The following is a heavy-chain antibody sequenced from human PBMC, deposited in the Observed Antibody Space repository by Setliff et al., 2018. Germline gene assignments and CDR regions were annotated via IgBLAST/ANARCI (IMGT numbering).Heavy chain of an antibody. Sequence: LRLSCAASGFTFSSFWMSWVRQSPGKGLEWVANINQDGSGKYYVDSVKGRFTISRDNAQKTLYLHMNNLRADDTAVFYCVPGRGSWGQGALVTVSS. CDR3: VPGRGS. D-gene: IGHD6-25*01. J-gene: IGHJ5*02. CDR2: INQDGSGK. V-gene: IGHV3-7*01. CDR1: GFTFSSFW.